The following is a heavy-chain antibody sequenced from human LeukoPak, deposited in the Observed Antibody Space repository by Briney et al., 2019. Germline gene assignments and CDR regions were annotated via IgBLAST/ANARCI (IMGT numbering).Heavy chain of an antibody. J-gene: IGHJ5*02. CDR1: GGSISSGGYY. D-gene: IGHD3-10*01. Sequence: PSQTLSLTCTVSGGSISSGGYYWSWIRQPPGKGPEWIGYIYYSGSTYYNPSLKSRVTISVDTSKNQFSLKLSSVTAADTAVYRCARAGIYGSGSYSPNWFDPWGQGTLVTVSS. CDR2: IYYSGST. V-gene: IGHV4-30-4*08. CDR3: ARAGIYGSGSYSPNWFDP.